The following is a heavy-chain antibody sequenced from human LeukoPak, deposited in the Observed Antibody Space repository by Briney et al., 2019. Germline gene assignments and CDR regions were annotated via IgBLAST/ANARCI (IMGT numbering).Heavy chain of an antibody. V-gene: IGHV4-30-2*01. D-gene: IGHD1-14*01. J-gene: IGHJ4*02. CDR1: GGSISSGGYY. CDR2: IYHSGST. Sequence: SETLSLTYTVSGGSISSGGYYWSWIRQPPGKGLEWIGYIYHSGSTYYNPSLKSRVTISVDRSKNQFSLKLSSVTAADTAVYYCARRRYNWNHRLFFDYWGQGTLVTVSS. CDR3: ARRRYNWNHRLFFDY.